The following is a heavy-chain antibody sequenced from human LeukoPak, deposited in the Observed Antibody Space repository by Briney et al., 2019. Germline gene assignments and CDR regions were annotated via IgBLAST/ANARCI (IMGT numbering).Heavy chain of an antibody. V-gene: IGHV1-8*03. CDR3: TRGRYMDV. J-gene: IGHJ6*03. CDR1: GYISIDYE. CDR2: MNPKSGDT. Sequence: ASVKVSCKAYGYISIDYEINWVRQASGQGLEWMGWMNPKSGDTGYEQKFQGRVTLTRDSSISTVYMELSSLRSEDTALYYCTRGRYMDVWGKGTTVTVSS.